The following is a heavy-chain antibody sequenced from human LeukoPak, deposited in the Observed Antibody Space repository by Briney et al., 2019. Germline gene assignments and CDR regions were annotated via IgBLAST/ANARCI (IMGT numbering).Heavy chain of an antibody. D-gene: IGHD3-22*01. J-gene: IGHJ4*02. V-gene: IGHV3-48*01. Sequence: GGSLRLSCAASGFTFSSYSMNWVRQAPGKGLEWVSYISSSSSTIYYADSVKGRFTISRDNAKNSLYLQMNSLRAEDTAVYYCASPDYYDSSGSFDYWGQGTLVTVSS. CDR2: ISSSSSTI. CDR1: GFTFSSYS. CDR3: ASPDYYDSSGSFDY.